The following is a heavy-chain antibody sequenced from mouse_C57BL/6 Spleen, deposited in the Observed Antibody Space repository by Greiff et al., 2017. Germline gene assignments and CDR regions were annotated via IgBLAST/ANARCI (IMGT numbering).Heavy chain of an antibody. CDR3: ARRGGYDAWFAY. D-gene: IGHD2-2*01. CDR1: GYAFSSSW. Sequence: QVQLQQSGPELVKPGASVKISCKASGYAFSSSWMNWVKQRPGKGLEWIGRIYPGDGDTNYNGKFKGKATLTADKSSSTAYMQLSSLTSEDSAVYFCARRGGYDAWFAYWGQGTLVTVSA. V-gene: IGHV1-82*01. CDR2: IYPGDGDT. J-gene: IGHJ3*01.